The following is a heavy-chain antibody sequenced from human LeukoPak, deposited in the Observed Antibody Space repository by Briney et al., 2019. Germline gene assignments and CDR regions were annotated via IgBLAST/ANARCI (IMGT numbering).Heavy chain of an antibody. CDR3: AKTPSGGSEYYFDY. D-gene: IGHD3-10*01. CDR1: GFTFSSYS. CDR2: ISGSGGST. Sequence: GGSLRLSCAASGFTFSSYSMNWVRQAPGKGLEWVSAISGSGGSTYYADSVKGRFTISRDNSKNTLYLQMNSLRAEDTAVYYCAKTPSGGSEYYFDYWGQGTLVTVSS. V-gene: IGHV3-23*01. J-gene: IGHJ4*02.